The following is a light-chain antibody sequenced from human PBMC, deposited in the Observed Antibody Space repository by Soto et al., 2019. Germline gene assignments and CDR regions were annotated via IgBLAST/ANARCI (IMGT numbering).Light chain of an antibody. CDR1: QNISTY. Sequence: IQVTQSPSSLSASVGDRVTITCRASQNISTYLGWFQHKPGKAPNLLIYAASNLNRGVPSRFSGGGSGTDFTLTISSLQPVDFATYYCQQSYNSLRTFGQGTKVEVK. V-gene: IGKV1-39*01. CDR3: QQSYNSLRT. J-gene: IGKJ1*01. CDR2: AAS.